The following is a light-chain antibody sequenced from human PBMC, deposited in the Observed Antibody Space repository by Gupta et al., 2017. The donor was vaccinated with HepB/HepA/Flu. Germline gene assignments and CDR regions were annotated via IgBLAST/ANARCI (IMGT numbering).Light chain of an antibody. CDR1: QSVSSIY. Sequence: EMVLTQSPGTLSLSPGERATLSCRASQSVSSIYLAWYQQKPGQAPRLLIYGASSRATGIPDRFSDSGSGTDFTLTISRLEPEDFAVYYCQQYGSSPPNTFGQGTRLEIK. J-gene: IGKJ5*01. CDR2: GAS. V-gene: IGKV3-20*01. CDR3: QQYGSSPPNT.